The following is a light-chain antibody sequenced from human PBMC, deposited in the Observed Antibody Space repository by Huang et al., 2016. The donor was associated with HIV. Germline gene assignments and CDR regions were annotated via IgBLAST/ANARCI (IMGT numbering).Light chain of an antibody. Sequence: EIVLTQSPGTLSLSPGERATLSCRAGQTISSSYLAWYQHKFGQAPRLLINGASSRATGIPDRFSGSGSGTDFTLTISRLDPEDFAVYYCQHYGSSSWTFGQGTKVEIK. CDR3: QHYGSSSWT. CDR2: GAS. V-gene: IGKV3-20*01. J-gene: IGKJ1*01. CDR1: QTISSSY.